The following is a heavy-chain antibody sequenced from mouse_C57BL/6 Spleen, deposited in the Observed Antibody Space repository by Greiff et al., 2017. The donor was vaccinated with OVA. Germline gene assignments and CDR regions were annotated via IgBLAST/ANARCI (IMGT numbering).Heavy chain of an antibody. CDR3: ARGTTVVATKSYFDY. CDR1: GYTFTSYW. V-gene: IGHV1-50*01. D-gene: IGHD1-1*01. Sequence: VQLQQPGAELVKPGASVKLSCKASGYTFTSYWMQWVKQRPGQGLEWIGEIDPSDSYTNYNQKFKGKATLTVDTSSSTAYMQLSSLTSEDSAVYYCARGTTVVATKSYFDYWGQGTTLTVSS. J-gene: IGHJ2*01. CDR2: IDPSDSYT.